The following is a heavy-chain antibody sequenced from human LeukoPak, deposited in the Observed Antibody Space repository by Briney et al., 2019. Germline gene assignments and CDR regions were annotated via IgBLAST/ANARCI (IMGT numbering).Heavy chain of an antibody. CDR3: ARGGSGYALNWFDP. D-gene: IGHD5-12*01. CDR2: ISYSGST. V-gene: IGHV4-59*01. CDR1: GFTFSRYS. J-gene: IGHJ5*02. Sequence: GSLRLSRAASGFTFSRYSMNWVRQAPGKGLEWIGHISYSGSTNYNPSLKSRVTISVDTSKNQFSLKLSSVTAADTAVYYCARGGSGYALNWFDPWGQGTLVTVSS.